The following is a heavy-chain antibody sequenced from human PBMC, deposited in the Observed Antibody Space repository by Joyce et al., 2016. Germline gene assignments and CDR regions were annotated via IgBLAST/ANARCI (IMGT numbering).Heavy chain of an antibody. Sequence: EVQLVESGGGLIQPGGSLRLSCAASGFTVSRKYMSWVRQAPGKGLEGVSVIYSGGSTYYADSVKGRFTISRENSKNTLFLQMNSLRVEDTAVYYCASPMVRGVKGAFDIWGQGTMVIVSS. D-gene: IGHD3-10*01. CDR2: IYSGGST. CDR1: GFTVSRKY. J-gene: IGHJ3*02. CDR3: ASPMVRGVKGAFDI. V-gene: IGHV3-53*01.